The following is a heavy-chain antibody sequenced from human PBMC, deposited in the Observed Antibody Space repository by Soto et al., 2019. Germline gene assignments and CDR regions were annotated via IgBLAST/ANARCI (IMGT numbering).Heavy chain of an antibody. CDR2: TSYDGKS. D-gene: IGHD3-22*01. CDR3: ARDLSSGYQTFYFDY. Sequence: SESLSLTCKVSGYLINSGYSWGWIRQSPGKGLEWIGSTSYDGKSYYKPSVKSRVVMSVDLANNQFSLRLRSVTAADTAVYYCARDLSSGYQTFYFDYWGQGTPVTVSS. CDR1: GYLINSGYS. V-gene: IGHV4-38-2*02. J-gene: IGHJ4*01.